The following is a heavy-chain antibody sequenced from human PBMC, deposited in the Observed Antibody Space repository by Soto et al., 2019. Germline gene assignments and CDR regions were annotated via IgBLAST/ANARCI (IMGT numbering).Heavy chain of an antibody. CDR2: ISYDGGNK. V-gene: IGHV3-30-3*01. CDR3: ARDSSDFGSGPIKGLPNWFDP. Sequence: QVQLVESGGGVVQPGRSLRLSCAASGFTFSTYAMHWVRQAPGKGLEWVAIISYDGGNKYYADSVKGRFTISRDNSKNTLYVQMNSLRVEDTAVYYCARDSSDFGSGPIKGLPNWFDPWGQGTLVTVSS. J-gene: IGHJ5*02. CDR1: GFTFSTYA. D-gene: IGHD3-3*01.